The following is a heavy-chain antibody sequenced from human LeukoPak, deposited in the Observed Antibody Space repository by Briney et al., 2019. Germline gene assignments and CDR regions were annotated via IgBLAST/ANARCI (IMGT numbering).Heavy chain of an antibody. CDR2: IYYSGST. V-gene: IGHV4-59*08. D-gene: IGHD1-26*01. CDR1: GGSISNYY. CDR3: ARPIVGATTWTAFDI. Sequence: PSETLSLTCTVSGGSISNYYWSRIRQPPGKGLEWIGYIYYSGSTNYNPSLKSRVTISVDTSKNQFSLKLSSMTAADTAVYYCARPIVGATTWTAFDIWGQGTMVTVSS. J-gene: IGHJ3*02.